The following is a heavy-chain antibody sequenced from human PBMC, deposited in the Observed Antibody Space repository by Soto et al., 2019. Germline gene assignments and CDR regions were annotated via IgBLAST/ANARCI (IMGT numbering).Heavy chain of an antibody. CDR2: INAGNGNT. V-gene: IGHV1-3*01. CDR1: GYTFTSYA. CDR3: ARGFSSRWPFDY. J-gene: IGHJ4*02. D-gene: IGHD6-13*01. Sequence: QVQLVQSGAEVKKPGASVKVSCKASGYTFTSYAMHWVRQAPGQRLEWMGWINAGNGNTKYSQKFQGRVTITRDTSASTAYMELSSLRSEDTAVYYCARGFSSRWPFDYWGQGTLVTVSS.